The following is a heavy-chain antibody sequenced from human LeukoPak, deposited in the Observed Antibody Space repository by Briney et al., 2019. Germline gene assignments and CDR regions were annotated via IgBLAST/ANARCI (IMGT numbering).Heavy chain of an antibody. J-gene: IGHJ4*02. Sequence: GGSLRLSCAASEFTFRSYAMSWVRQAPGKGLEWVSAISGSGATTYSADSVKGRFTISRDNSKNTLYLQMNSLRAEDTALYYCAREDGGFWSGIYGLGFDYWGQGTLVTVSS. CDR2: ISGSGATT. CDR1: EFTFRSYA. CDR3: AREDGGFWSGIYGLGFDY. V-gene: IGHV3-23*01. D-gene: IGHD3-3*01.